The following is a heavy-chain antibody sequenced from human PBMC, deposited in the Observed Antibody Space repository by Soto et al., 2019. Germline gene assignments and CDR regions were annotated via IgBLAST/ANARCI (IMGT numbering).Heavy chain of an antibody. V-gene: IGHV1-3*04. D-gene: IGHD2-15*01. CDR1: GHTFTSHG. CDR2: INTANGET. Sequence: GASVKVSCKASGHTFTSHGVHWVRQAPGQGLEWMGWINTANGETKYSKKFQDRVVITRDTSTSTAYMELSSLRSEDTAVYYCVVAATNLAEYFQHWGQGTLVTVSS. CDR3: VVAATNLAEYFQH. J-gene: IGHJ1*01.